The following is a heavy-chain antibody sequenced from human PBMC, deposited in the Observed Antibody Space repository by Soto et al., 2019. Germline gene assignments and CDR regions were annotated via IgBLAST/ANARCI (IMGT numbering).Heavy chain of an antibody. CDR2: ISNDGGKT. V-gene: IGHV3-30*03. D-gene: IGHD3-10*01. CDR3: ADPGSTELDV. Sequence: QVRPVESGGGVVQPGRSLRLSCAASGFPFSSYGMHWVRQAPGKGLEWVAVISNDGGKTYYAASVKGRFTLSRDNSKNMLYLQMNNLRGEDTAVYYCADPGSTELDVWGQGTTVIVSS. J-gene: IGHJ6*02. CDR1: GFPFSSYG.